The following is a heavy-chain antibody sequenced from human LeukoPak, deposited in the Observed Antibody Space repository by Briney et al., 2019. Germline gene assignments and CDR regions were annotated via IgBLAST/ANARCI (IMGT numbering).Heavy chain of an antibody. CDR3: AKDRVVGSTYYFDY. CDR2: ISGSGGST. D-gene: IGHD1-26*01. Sequence: PGGSLRLSCVASEFTFSGYAMSWVRQVPGKGLEWVSVISGSGGSTYYADSVKGRFTISRDNSKNTLYLQMNSLRAEDTAVYYCAKDRVVGSTYYFDYWGQGTLVTVSS. CDR1: EFTFSGYA. J-gene: IGHJ4*02. V-gene: IGHV3-23*01.